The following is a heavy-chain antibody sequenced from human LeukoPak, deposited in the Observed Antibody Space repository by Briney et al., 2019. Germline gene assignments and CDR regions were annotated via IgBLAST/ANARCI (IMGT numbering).Heavy chain of an antibody. D-gene: IGHD3-3*01. V-gene: IGHV1-69*01. CDR1: GGTFSSYA. CDR3: AVTIFGVVRWFDP. Sequence: GASVKVSCKASGGTFSSYAISWVRQAPGQGLEWMGGIIPIFGTANYAQKFRGRVTITADESTSTAYMELSSLRSEDTAVYYCAVTIFGVVRWFDPWGRGTLVTVSS. J-gene: IGHJ5*02. CDR2: IIPIFGTA.